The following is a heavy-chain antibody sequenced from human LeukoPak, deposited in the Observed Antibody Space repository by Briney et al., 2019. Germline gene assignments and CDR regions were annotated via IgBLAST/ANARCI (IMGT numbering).Heavy chain of an antibody. CDR3: ARDPEVHYDFWSGYYSGKHFDY. CDR1: GYTFTSYG. J-gene: IGHJ4*02. D-gene: IGHD3-3*01. CDR2: ISAYNGNT. V-gene: IGHV1-18*01. Sequence: ASVKVSCKASGYTFTSYGISWVRQAPGQGLEWMGWISAYNGNTNYAQKLQGRVTMTTDTSTSTAYMELRSLRSDDTAVYYCARDPEVHYDFWSGYYSGKHFDYWGQGTLVTVSS.